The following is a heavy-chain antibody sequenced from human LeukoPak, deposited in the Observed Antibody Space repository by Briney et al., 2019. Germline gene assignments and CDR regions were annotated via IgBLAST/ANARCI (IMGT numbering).Heavy chain of an antibody. CDR2: IYYSWST. Sequence: SETLSLTCTVSGGSISSRTYYWGWIRQPPGKGLEWIGYIYYSWSTDYNPSLKSRVTMSLDTSKNQFSLKLSSVTAADTAVYYCAREFCSSPTCQFDSWGQGTLVTVSS. V-gene: IGHV4-61*01. J-gene: IGHJ4*02. CDR3: AREFCSSPTCQFDS. D-gene: IGHD2-2*01. CDR1: GGSISSRTYY.